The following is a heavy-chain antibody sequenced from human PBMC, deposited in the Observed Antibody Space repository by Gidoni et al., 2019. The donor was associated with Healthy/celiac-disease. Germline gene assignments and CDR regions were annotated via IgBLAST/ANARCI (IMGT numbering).Heavy chain of an antibody. CDR1: GYTFTSDG. V-gene: IGHV1-18*01. D-gene: IGHD2-2*02. CDR2: ISAYNGNT. J-gene: IGHJ6*02. CDR3: ARDAGADGSCYTCYYYGMDV. Sequence: QVQLVQSGAEVKKPGASVKVHCKASGYTFTSDGISWVRQAPGQGLEWMGWISAYNGNTNDAQKLQGRVTMTTDTSTSTAYMELRSLRSDDTAVYYCARDAGADGSCYTCYYYGMDVWGQGTTVTVSS.